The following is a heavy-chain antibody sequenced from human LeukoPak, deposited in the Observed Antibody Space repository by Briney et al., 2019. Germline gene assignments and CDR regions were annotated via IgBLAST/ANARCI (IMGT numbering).Heavy chain of an antibody. CDR1: GDFITAYY. J-gene: IGHJ6*03. Sequence: PSETLSLTCTVSGDFITAYYWSWIRQPPGKGLEWIGYVYYTGSTEYNPSLRSRVTTSLEMSKHQFSLNLTSVTAADTAVYYCTRGSIAYYYMDVWGKGTTVTISS. CDR2: VYYTGST. CDR3: TRGSIAYYYMDV. V-gene: IGHV4-59*01. D-gene: IGHD3-22*01.